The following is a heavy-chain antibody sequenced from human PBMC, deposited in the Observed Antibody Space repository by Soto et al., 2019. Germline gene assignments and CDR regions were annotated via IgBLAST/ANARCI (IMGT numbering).Heavy chain of an antibody. CDR2: SSNTGGTT. Sequence: EAQLAEPVGHLVQPGGSLELSCVASGFSLANYVMTWFRRAPGKGLEWVSASSNTGGTTYYADSVSGRFTISRDDSKNTVYLQMNRLRAEDTALYYCARAVTGWPNWFAPWGLGTLVTVSS. V-gene: IGHV3-23*04. CDR1: GFSLANYV. J-gene: IGHJ5*02. CDR3: ARAVTGWPNWFAP. D-gene: IGHD6-19*01.